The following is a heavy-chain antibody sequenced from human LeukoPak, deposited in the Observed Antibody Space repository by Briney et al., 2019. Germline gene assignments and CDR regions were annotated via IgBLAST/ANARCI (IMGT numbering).Heavy chain of an antibody. CDR1: GYTFTGYY. CDR3: ATDLHYYGSGSYFN. Sequence: ASVKVSCTASGYTFTGYYMHWVRQAPGQGLEWEGGFDPEDGETIYAQKFQGRVTMTEDTSTDTAYMELSSLRSEDTAVYYCATDLHYYGSGSYFNWGQGTPVTVSS. J-gene: IGHJ4*02. V-gene: IGHV1-24*01. CDR2: FDPEDGET. D-gene: IGHD3-10*01.